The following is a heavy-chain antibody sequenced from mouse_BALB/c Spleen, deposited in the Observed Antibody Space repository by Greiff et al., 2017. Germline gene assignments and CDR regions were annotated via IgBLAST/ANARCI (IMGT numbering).Heavy chain of an antibody. CDR2: ISSGSSTI. J-gene: IGHJ2*01. Sequence: EVQGVESGGGLVQPGGSRKLSCAASGFTFSSFGMHWVRQAPEKGLEWVAYISSGSSTIYYADTVKGRFTISRDNPKNTLFLQMTSLRSEDTAMYYCARSDYDFPRYFDYWGQGTTLTVSS. CDR1: GFTFSSFG. D-gene: IGHD2-4*01. CDR3: ARSDYDFPRYFDY. V-gene: IGHV5-17*02.